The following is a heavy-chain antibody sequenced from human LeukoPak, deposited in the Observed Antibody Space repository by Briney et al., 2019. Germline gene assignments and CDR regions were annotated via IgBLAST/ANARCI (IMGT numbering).Heavy chain of an antibody. Sequence: PGGSLRLSCAASGFTFSDYYMSWIRQAPGKGLEWVAFIRYDGSNKYYADSVKGRFTISRDNSKNTLYLQMNSLRAEDTAVYYCAKERSAGYYMDVWGKGTTVTVSS. CDR1: GFTFSDYY. CDR3: AKERSAGYYMDV. V-gene: IGHV3-30*02. J-gene: IGHJ6*03. CDR2: IRYDGSNK.